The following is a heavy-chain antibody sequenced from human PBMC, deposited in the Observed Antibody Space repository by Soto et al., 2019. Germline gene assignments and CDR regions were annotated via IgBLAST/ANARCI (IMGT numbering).Heavy chain of an antibody. CDR3: TTGWSSKDY. V-gene: IGHV3-15*01. D-gene: IGHD3-3*01. CDR1: GFTFSTYA. CDR2: IKSKADGETT. J-gene: IGHJ4*02. Sequence: GGSLRLSCAASGFTFSTYAMYWVRQAPGKGLEWVGRIKSKADGETTNYAAPVKGRFNISRDGSKNTLYLQMNGLKTEDTAVYYCTTGWSSKDYWGQGTLVTVSS.